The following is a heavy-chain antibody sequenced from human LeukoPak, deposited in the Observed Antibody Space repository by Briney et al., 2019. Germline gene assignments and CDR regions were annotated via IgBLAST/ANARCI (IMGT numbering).Heavy chain of an antibody. CDR2: ISSSSSYI. D-gene: IGHD6-19*01. V-gene: IGHV3-21*04. CDR1: GFTFSSYS. CDR3: AKHSSGWYVPASAVYYFDY. Sequence: GGSLRLSCAASGFTFSSYSMNWVRQAPGKGLEWVSSISSSSSYIYYADSVKGRFTISRDNSKNTLYLQMNSLRAEDTAVYYCAKHSSGWYVPASAVYYFDYWGQGTLVTVSS. J-gene: IGHJ4*02.